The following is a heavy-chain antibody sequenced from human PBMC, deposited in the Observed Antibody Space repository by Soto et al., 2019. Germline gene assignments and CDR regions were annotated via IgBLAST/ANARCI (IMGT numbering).Heavy chain of an antibody. CDR2: ISGSGGST. J-gene: IGHJ4*02. D-gene: IGHD3-10*02. CDR1: GFTFSSYA. CDR3: ATDNDRGVINYFDY. V-gene: IGHV3-23*01. Sequence: EVQLLESGGGLVQPGGSLRLSCAASGFTFSSYAMSWVRQAPGKGLEWVSAISGSGGSTYYADSVKGRFTISRDNSKNTLNLQMNSLRAEDTAVYYCATDNDRGVINYFDYWGQGTLVTVSS.